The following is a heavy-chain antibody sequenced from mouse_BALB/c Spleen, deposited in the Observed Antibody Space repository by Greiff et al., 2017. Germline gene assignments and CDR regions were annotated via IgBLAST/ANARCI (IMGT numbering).Heavy chain of an antibody. D-gene: IGHD2-4*01. CDR2: INPGSGGT. V-gene: IGHV1-54*01. Sequence: VMLVESGAELVRPGTSVKVSCKASGYAFTNYLIEWVKQRPGQGLEWIGVINPGSGGTNYNEKFKGKATLTADKSSSTAYMQLSSLTSDDSAVYFCARRDYGYAMDYWGQGTSVTVSS. CDR3: ARRDYGYAMDY. CDR1: GYAFTNYL. J-gene: IGHJ4*01.